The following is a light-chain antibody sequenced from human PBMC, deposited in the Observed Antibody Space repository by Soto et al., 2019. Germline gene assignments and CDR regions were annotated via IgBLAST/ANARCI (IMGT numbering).Light chain of an antibody. CDR3: QQYNNWTLIT. Sequence: EIVMTQSPATLSVSPGERATLSCRASQSVSSKLAWYQQKPGQAPRLLIYGASTRATGIPARFSGSGSGTEFTLTLSSLRSEDFAVYYCQQYNNWTLITFGQGTRLEIK. CDR1: QSVSSK. J-gene: IGKJ5*01. CDR2: GAS. V-gene: IGKV3-15*01.